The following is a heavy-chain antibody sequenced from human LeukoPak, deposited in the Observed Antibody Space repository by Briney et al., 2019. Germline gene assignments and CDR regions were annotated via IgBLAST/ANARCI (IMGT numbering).Heavy chain of an antibody. V-gene: IGHV1-46*04. D-gene: IGHD2-15*01. CDR1: GYTFINYY. CDR2: IKPGEGTT. CDR3: MREFHGGFFDN. J-gene: IGHJ4*02. Sequence: ASVKVSCKASGYTFINYYIHWVREAPGQGLAGMAIIKPGEGTTDYARDLQGRLAVTWDASTTTVYMELSSLRSEDTAVYYCMREFHGGFFDNWGLGTLITVSS.